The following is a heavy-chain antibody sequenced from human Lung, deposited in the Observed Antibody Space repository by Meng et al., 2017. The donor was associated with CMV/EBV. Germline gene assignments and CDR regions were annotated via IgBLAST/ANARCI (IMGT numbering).Heavy chain of an antibody. CDR3: ARVSKGGSYRFDP. CDR2: INPSGGSS. D-gene: IGHD1-26*01. Sequence: QVQLVSLGAEVKQPVASVRVSCKASGYTFNTYYMHWVRQAPGQGLEWMGVINPSGGSSIYAQRFQGRVTMTSDTSTTTVYMDLSSLRSEDTAVYYCARVSKGGSYRFDPWGQGTLVTVSS. CDR1: GYTFNTYY. J-gene: IGHJ5*02. V-gene: IGHV1-46*02.